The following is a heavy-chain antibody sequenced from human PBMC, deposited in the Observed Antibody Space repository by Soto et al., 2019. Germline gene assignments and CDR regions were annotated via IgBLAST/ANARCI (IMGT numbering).Heavy chain of an antibody. Sequence: QVQLVESGGGVVQPGRSLRLSCAASGFTFSSYGMHWVRQAPGKGLEWVAVISYDGSNKYYADSVKGRFTISRDNSKNTLYLQMNSLRAEDTAVYYCAKDRLTGIVGATILYWGQGTLVTVSS. CDR2: ISYDGSNK. D-gene: IGHD1-26*01. J-gene: IGHJ4*02. CDR1: GFTFSSYG. CDR3: AKDRLTGIVGATILY. V-gene: IGHV3-30*18.